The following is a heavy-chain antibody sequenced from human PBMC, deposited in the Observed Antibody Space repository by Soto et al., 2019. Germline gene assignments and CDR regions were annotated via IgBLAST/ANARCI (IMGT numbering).Heavy chain of an antibody. Sequence: VQLVQSGAEVKRPGSSVKFSCKDSGGTFNNYAISWVRQAPGQGLEWMGGIIPLFGTANYAQKFEGRVTITADTSTDTAYMELSSLKSADTAVYYCARLIGESYIVTSALDYWGQGTLVTVSS. D-gene: IGHD2-21*01. J-gene: IGHJ4*02. V-gene: IGHV1-69*06. CDR2: IIPLFGTA. CDR1: GGTFNNYA. CDR3: ARLIGESYIVTSALDY.